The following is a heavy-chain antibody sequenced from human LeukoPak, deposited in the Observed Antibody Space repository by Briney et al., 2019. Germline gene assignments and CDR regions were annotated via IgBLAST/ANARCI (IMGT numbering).Heavy chain of an antibody. Sequence: GGSLRLSCAASGFTFSSYAMNWVRQAPGKGLEWVAGISSGDRTFHAESVKGRFTISRDKSKDTLCLQMNSLRAEDTAVYYCAKDATASPYFHWFDNWGQGTQVIVSS. CDR1: GFTFSSYA. V-gene: IGHV3-23*01. CDR3: AKDATASPYFHWFDN. D-gene: IGHD3-9*01. J-gene: IGHJ4*02. CDR2: ISSGDRT.